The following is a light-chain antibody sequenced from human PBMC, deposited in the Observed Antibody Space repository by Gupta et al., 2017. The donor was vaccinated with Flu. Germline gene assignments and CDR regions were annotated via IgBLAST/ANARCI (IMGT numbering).Light chain of an antibody. CDR3: QQYGSSYT. V-gene: IGKV3-20*01. CDR2: GAS. J-gene: IGKJ2*01. Sequence: EIVLTQSPGTLSLSPGERATLSCRASQSVSSSYLAWYQQKPGQAPRLLIYGASSRATGIPDSFSGSGSGTDFTLTISRLEPEDCAVYYCQQYGSSYTFGQGTKLEIK. CDR1: QSVSSSY.